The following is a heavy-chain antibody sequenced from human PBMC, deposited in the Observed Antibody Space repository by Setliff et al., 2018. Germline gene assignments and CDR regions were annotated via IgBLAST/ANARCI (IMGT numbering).Heavy chain of an antibody. CDR3: ARRGERFFNWFDP. D-gene: IGHD2-21*01. CDR2: IYPGNADT. Sequence: PGESLKISCKGSGYSFTDYWIAWVRQTPGKGLEWMGTIYPGNADTRYSPSFQGQVTISTDTSINTAFLQWNNLKASDTAVYYCARRGERFFNWFDPWGQGTLVTGS. J-gene: IGHJ5*02. CDR1: GYSFTDYW. V-gene: IGHV5-51*01.